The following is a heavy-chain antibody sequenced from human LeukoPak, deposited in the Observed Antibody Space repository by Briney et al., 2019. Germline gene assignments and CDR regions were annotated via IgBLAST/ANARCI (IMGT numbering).Heavy chain of an antibody. D-gene: IGHD3-16*01. J-gene: IGHJ4*02. Sequence: GSVKVSCKASGCTFINYNMHWVRQAPGQGLEWMGWINPTSGGTVFAQKFQGRVTLTYDTSITTVYMELNRLTSDDTGMYYCARGRGSFYTDFWGQGTLVTVSS. CDR2: INPTSGGT. CDR1: GCTFINYN. CDR3: ARGRGSFYTDF. V-gene: IGHV1-2*02.